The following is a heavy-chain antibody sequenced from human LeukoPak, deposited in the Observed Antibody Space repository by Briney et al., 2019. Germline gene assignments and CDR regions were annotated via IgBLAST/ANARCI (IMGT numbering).Heavy chain of an antibody. D-gene: IGHD3-10*01. Sequence: GGSQRPSFAASGFTFTNAWMGWVRQAPGKGLEWDGRIKSKGDGKTIDNAAPVKGRFTMSRDDSKATLYLQMNSLKAEDTAVYYCTTDLGLTMIRGVIVYWGQGALVTVSS. CDR2: IKSKGDGKTI. CDR1: GFTFTNAW. CDR3: TTDLGLTMIRGVIVY. V-gene: IGHV3-15*01. J-gene: IGHJ4*02.